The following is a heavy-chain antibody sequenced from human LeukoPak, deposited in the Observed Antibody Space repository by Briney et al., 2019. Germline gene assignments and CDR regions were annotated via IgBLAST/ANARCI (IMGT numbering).Heavy chain of an antibody. CDR1: GFTFSSYA. J-gene: IGHJ4*02. D-gene: IGHD3-10*01. CDR2: ISYDGSNK. V-gene: IGHV3-30-3*01. CDR3: AKDMVRGVIMTPFDY. Sequence: GRSLRLSCAASGFTFSSYAMHWVRQAPGKGLEWVAVISYDGSNKYYADSVKGRFTISRDNSKNTLYLQMNSLRAEDTAVYYCAKDMVRGVIMTPFDYWGQGTLVTVSS.